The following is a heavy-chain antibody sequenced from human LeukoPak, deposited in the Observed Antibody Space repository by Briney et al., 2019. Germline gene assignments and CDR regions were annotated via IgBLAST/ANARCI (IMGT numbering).Heavy chain of an antibody. Sequence: GGALRLSCAASVFTFNTYWMHWVRQPVGKRLVWVSRSNPDGRSTNYADTVKGRFTISRDNAKTKLYLQMSSLRAEDTAIYYCARVDGSGNSIFDYWGQGTLVPVSS. CDR1: VFTFNTYW. D-gene: IGHD3-22*01. V-gene: IGHV3-74*01. J-gene: IGHJ4*02. CDR3: ARVDGSGNSIFDY. CDR2: SNPDGRST.